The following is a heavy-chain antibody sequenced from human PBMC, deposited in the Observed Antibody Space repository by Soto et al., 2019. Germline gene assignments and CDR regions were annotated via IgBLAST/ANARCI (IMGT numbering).Heavy chain of an antibody. Sequence: SETLSLTCTVSVGSISSSDYYWGWIRQPPGKGLEWIGSIYYTGSTYYNPSLRSRVTISVDTSKNQFSLKLYSVTAADTAVYYCARQYGRGTWFFDYWGQGTLVTVSS. CDR3: ARQYGRGTWFFDY. D-gene: IGHD3-10*01. CDR1: VGSISSSDYY. V-gene: IGHV4-39*01. J-gene: IGHJ4*02. CDR2: IYYTGST.